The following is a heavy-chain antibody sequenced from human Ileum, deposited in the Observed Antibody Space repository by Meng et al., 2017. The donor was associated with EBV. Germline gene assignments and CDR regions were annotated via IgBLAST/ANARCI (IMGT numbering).Heavy chain of an antibody. Sequence: VERGECGGALVQPGGSLRLSCAVSGFTFSTYWMHWVRQAPGKGLVWISRINENGGTTTYADSVRGRFTISRDNTKNTLYLEMNNLRDDDTAVYFCSRDLAGPFDDWGQGTLVTVSS. CDR1: GFTFSTYW. J-gene: IGHJ4*02. V-gene: IGHV3-74*03. CDR3: SRDLAGPFDD. CDR2: INENGGTT.